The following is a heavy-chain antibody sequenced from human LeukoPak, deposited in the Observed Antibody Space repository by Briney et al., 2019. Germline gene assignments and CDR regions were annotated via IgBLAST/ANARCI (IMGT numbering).Heavy chain of an antibody. Sequence: PGRSLRLSCAASGFTCNYYVMHWVRQAPGKGLEWVSFISYDGSNRYYADSVKGRFTISRDNSKNTLFLQMNSLRPEDTAVYYCAKDGSIAAAGYFDFWGLGTLVTVSS. CDR1: GFTCNYYV. J-gene: IGHJ4*02. CDR2: ISYDGSNR. V-gene: IGHV3-30*18. D-gene: IGHD6-25*01. CDR3: AKDGSIAAAGYFDF.